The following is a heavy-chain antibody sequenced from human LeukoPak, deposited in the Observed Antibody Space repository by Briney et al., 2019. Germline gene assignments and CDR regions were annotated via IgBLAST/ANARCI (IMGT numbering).Heavy chain of an antibody. V-gene: IGHV1-18*01. CDR1: GYTFTSYG. D-gene: IGHD2-15*01. J-gene: IGHJ4*02. Sequence: ASVKVSCKASGYTFTSYGTSWVRQAPGQGLEWMGWISAYNGNTNYAQKLQGRVTMTTDTSTSTAYMELRSLRSDDTAVYYCARSRIYCSGGSCYPPKFDYWGQGTLVTVSS. CDR2: ISAYNGNT. CDR3: ARSRIYCSGGSCYPPKFDY.